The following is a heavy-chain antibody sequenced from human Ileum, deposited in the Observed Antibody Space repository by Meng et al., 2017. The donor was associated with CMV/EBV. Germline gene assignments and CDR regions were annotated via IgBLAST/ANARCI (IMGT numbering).Heavy chain of an antibody. CDR3: AYGFDVRGVIADY. CDR2: INPSGTGT. D-gene: IGHD3-10*01. Sequence: KASGYTYNNDYMHWVRQAPGQGLEWMGVINPSGTGTSYAQKLQGRVTMTRDRSTSTVYMELISLRSDDTAVYYYAYGFDVRGVIADYWGQGTLVTVSS. V-gene: IGHV1-46*02. J-gene: IGHJ4*02. CDR1: GYTYNNDY.